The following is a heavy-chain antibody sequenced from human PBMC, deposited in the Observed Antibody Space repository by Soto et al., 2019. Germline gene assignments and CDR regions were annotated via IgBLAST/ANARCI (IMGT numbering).Heavy chain of an antibody. D-gene: IGHD6-13*01. CDR1: GNTFTSHY. J-gene: IGHJ4*02. V-gene: IGHV1-46*01. CDR2: INPSGGST. CDR3: ARDQIAGTYFFDY. Sequence: ASVKVSCKASGNTFTSHYIHWVRQAPGQGPEWMGIINPSGGSTSYAQKFQSRVTVTRDTSTSTVYMELSSLRSEDTAVYYCARDQIAGTYFFDYWGQGTLVTVSS.